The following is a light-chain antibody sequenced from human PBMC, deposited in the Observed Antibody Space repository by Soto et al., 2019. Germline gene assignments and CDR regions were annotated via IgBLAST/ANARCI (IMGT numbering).Light chain of an antibody. CDR3: PQYHRHQPWT. Sequence: AIRMTQSPSSFSASKGDRVTITCRASQGISSYLAWYQQKPGKAPKLLISAASTLQSGVPSRFSGSGSGTDFTLPISCLQSEDFSTYDCPQYHRHQPWTVGQGTKVEIK. CDR1: QGISSY. CDR2: AAS. J-gene: IGKJ1*01. V-gene: IGKV1-8*01.